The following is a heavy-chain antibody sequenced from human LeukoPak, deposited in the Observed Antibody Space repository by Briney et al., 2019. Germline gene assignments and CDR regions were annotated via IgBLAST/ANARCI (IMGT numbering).Heavy chain of an antibody. CDR2: IYYDGRT. CDR3: ARVGTGARLNWFDP. Sequence: SQTLSLTCTVSGDSIDSGGYYWSWIRQLPGKGLEWIGHIYYDGRTYQNPSLKSRFIISVDTSKNQFSLNVSSVTAADTAVYFCARVGTGARLNWFDPWGQGTLVTVSS. V-gene: IGHV4-31*03. CDR1: GDSIDSGGYY. J-gene: IGHJ5*02. D-gene: IGHD6-6*01.